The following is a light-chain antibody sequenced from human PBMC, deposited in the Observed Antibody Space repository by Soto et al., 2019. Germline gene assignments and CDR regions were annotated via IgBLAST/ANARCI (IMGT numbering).Light chain of an antibody. Sequence: EIVLTQSPGTLSLSPGERATLSCRASQSVSSSYLAWYQQKPGRAPRLLIYGESSRATGIPDRFSGSGSGTDFTLTIRSLEPEDFAVYYCQHYGNSRWTFGQGTKLDIK. J-gene: IGKJ1*01. V-gene: IGKV3-20*01. CDR3: QHYGNSRWT. CDR1: QSVSSSY. CDR2: GES.